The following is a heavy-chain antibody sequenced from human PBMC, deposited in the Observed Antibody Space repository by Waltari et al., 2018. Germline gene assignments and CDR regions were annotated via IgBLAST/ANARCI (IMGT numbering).Heavy chain of an antibody. Sequence: QLQESGPGLVKPSGTLSSSCAVSGDSVTSANWWSWVRQSPQRGLEWVGQVLSTGKTNYSPSFASRVTMSLDASNNQFSLKVTSATAADTAVYYCARDRGRGLYLDVWGPGTLVTVSP. D-gene: IGHD2-15*01. CDR1: GDSVTSANW. V-gene: IGHV4-4*02. J-gene: IGHJ4*02. CDR3: ARDRGRGLYLDV. CDR2: VLSTGKT.